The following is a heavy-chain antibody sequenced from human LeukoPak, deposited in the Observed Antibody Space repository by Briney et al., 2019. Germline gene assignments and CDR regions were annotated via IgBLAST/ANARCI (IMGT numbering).Heavy chain of an antibody. CDR2: ISYDGSNK. D-gene: IGHD2-15*01. CDR3: ARGGPIYCSGDSCYPGDY. CDR1: GFTFSSYA. V-gene: IGHV3-30-3*01. J-gene: IGHJ4*02. Sequence: GGSLRLSCAASGFTFSSYAMHWVRQAPGKGLEWVAVISYDGSNKYYADSVKGRFTISRDNSKNTLYLQMNSLRAEDTAVYYCARGGPIYCSGDSCYPGDYWGQGTLVTVSS.